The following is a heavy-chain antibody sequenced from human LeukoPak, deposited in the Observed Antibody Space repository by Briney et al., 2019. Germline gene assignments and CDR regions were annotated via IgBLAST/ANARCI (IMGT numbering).Heavy chain of an antibody. CDR1: GYSISSGYY. Sequence: KPSETLSLTCTVSGYSISSGYYWGWIRQPPGKGLEWIGSIYHSGSTYYNPSLKSRVTISVDTSKNQFSLKLSSVTAADTAVYYCARVPNMLDAFDIWGQGTMVTVSS. D-gene: IGHD2/OR15-2a*01. CDR2: IYHSGST. V-gene: IGHV4-38-2*02. J-gene: IGHJ3*02. CDR3: ARVPNMLDAFDI.